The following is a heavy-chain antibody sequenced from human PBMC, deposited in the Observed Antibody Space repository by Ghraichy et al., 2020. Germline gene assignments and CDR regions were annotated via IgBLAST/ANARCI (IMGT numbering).Heavy chain of an antibody. D-gene: IGHD3-3*01. CDR1: GDSISSSSYY. V-gene: IGHV4-39*07. CDR3: SRDLSRYDFWSVYYRADYYYYGMDV. Sequence: SETLSLTCTVSGDSISSSSYYWSWIRQPPGKGLEWLGSVYYTGSTHYNPSLKSRVTISADTSKKQFSLKLSSVTAADTAVYYCSRDLSRYDFWSVYYRADYYYYGMDVWGHGTTVTVSS. CDR2: VYYTGST. J-gene: IGHJ6*02.